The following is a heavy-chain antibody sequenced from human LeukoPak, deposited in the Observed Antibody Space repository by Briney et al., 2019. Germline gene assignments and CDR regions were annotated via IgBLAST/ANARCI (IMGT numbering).Heavy chain of an antibody. V-gene: IGHV3-48*04. J-gene: IGHJ2*01. CDR1: GFTFNTYA. Sequence: GGSLRLSCAASGFTFNTYAMNWVRQAPGKGLEWVSYISSSSSTIYYADSVKGRFTISRDNAKNSLYLQMNSLRAEDTAVYYCARDIRPRYCSGGSCYSGSYWYFDLWGRGTLVTVSS. CDR2: ISSSSSTI. D-gene: IGHD2-15*01. CDR3: ARDIRPRYCSGGSCYSGSYWYFDL.